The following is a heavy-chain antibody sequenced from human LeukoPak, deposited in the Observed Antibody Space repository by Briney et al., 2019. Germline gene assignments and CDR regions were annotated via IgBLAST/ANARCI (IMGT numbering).Heavy chain of an antibody. J-gene: IGHJ4*02. CDR2: IYTSGST. Sequence: SGTLSLTCAVSGGSISSSNWWSWVRQPPGKGLEWIGRIYTSGSTNYNPSLKSRVTMSVDTSKNQFSLKLSSVTAADTAVYYCAGEEDGFDNIFDYWGQGTLVTVSS. CDR1: GGSISSSNW. D-gene: IGHD3-10*01. CDR3: AGEEDGFDNIFDY. V-gene: IGHV4-4*02.